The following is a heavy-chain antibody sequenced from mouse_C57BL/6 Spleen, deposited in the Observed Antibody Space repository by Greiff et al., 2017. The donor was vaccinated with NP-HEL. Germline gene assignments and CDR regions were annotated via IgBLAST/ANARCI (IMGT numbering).Heavy chain of an antibody. CDR2: ISSGSSTI. D-gene: IGHD1-1*01. V-gene: IGHV5-17*01. J-gene: IGHJ4*01. CDR3: ARRRYYGTLYAMDY. Sequence: EVQRVESGGGLVKPGGSLKLSCAASGFTFSDYGMHWVRQAPEKGLEWVAYISSGSSTIYYADTVKGRFTISRDNAKNTLFLQMTSLRSEDTAMYYCARRRYYGTLYAMDYWGQGTSVTVSS. CDR1: GFTFSDYG.